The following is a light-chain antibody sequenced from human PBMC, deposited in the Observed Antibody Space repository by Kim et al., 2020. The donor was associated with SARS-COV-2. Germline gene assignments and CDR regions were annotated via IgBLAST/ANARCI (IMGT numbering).Light chain of an antibody. CDR1: KLGDKY. J-gene: IGLJ2*01. Sequence: VSPGQTASITCSGDKLGDKYACWYQQKPGQSPVLVIYQDTKRPSGIPERFSGSNAGNTATLTISGTQAMDEADYYCQAWDSSIVVFGGGSQLTVL. V-gene: IGLV3-1*01. CDR2: QDT. CDR3: QAWDSSIVV.